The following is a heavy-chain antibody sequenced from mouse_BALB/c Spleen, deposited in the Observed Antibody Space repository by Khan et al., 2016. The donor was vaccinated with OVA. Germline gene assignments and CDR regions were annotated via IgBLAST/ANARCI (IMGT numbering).Heavy chain of an antibody. D-gene: IGHD2-3*01. Sequence: VKLQESGIELVRPGASVKLSCKASGYTFTNYWINWVKQRPGQGLEWIGNIYPSDSYTNYNQKFKDKATLTVDKSSSTAYMQLSSPTSEDSAVYYCTREGFDGSSFAYWGQGTLVTVSA. CDR2: IYPSDSYT. J-gene: IGHJ3*01. V-gene: IGHV1-69*02. CDR3: TREGFDGSSFAY. CDR1: GYTFTNYW.